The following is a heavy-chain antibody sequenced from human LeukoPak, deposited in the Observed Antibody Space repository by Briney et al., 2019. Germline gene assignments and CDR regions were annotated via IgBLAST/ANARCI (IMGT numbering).Heavy chain of an antibody. D-gene: IGHD1-1*01. CDR3: TTDSQLGGDFDLGDY. CDR2: IQSKTGGGTT. Sequence: GGSLRLSCAASGFIFNNAWMHWVRQAPGKGLEWVGRIQSKTGGGTTNYAAPVKDRFIISRDDSQNTLFLQMNSLQSEDTAVYYCTTDSQLGGDFDLGDYWGQGTPVAVSS. V-gene: IGHV3-15*07. J-gene: IGHJ4*02. CDR1: GFIFNNAW.